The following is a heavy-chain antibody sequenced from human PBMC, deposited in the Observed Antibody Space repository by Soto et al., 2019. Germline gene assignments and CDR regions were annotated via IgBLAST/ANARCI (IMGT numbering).Heavy chain of an antibody. CDR1: GDSITSGGYY. V-gene: IGHV4-61*08. Sequence: ETLSLTCNVSGDSITSGGYYWSWIRQPPGKGLEWIGYIYYSWSTNYNPSLKSRVTISVDMSKNQFSLKLSSVTAADTAVYYCARHPDYDILTGFDYWGQGTLVTVSS. CDR3: ARHPDYDILTGFDY. CDR2: IYYSWST. D-gene: IGHD3-9*01. J-gene: IGHJ4*02.